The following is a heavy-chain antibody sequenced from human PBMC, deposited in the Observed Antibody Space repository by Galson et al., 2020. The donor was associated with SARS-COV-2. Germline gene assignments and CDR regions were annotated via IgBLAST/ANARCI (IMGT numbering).Heavy chain of an antibody. CDR2: IYSGGST. CDR3: ARGDHMVRGVIAPIYYYGMDV. D-gene: IGHD3-10*01. CDR1: GFTVSSNY. V-gene: IGHV3-53*01. Sequence: LSLTCAASGFTVSSNYMSWVRQAPGKGLEWVSVIYSGGSTYYADSVKGRFTISRDNSKNTLYLQMNSLRAEDTAVYYCARGDHMVRGVIAPIYYYGMDVWGQGTTVTVSS. J-gene: IGHJ6*02.